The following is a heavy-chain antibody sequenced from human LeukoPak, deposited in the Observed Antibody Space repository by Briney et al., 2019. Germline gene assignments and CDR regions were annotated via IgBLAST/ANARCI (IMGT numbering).Heavy chain of an antibody. CDR2: ISFDGSKK. V-gene: IGHV3-30*18. Sequence: GGSLRLSCAASGFSFDAYGMHWVRQAPGKGLEWVAVISFDGSKKYYVDSVKGRFTISRHNSENTLYLQMTILRPEDTAVYYCAKDIGGYCTNGVCLIPDFDYWGQGTLVTVSS. CDR3: AKDIGGYCTNGVCLIPDFDY. CDR1: GFSFDAYG. D-gene: IGHD2-8*01. J-gene: IGHJ4*02.